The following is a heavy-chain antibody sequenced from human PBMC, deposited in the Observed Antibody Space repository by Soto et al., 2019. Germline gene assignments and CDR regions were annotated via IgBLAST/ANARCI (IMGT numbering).Heavy chain of an antibody. CDR2: IWYDGSNK. J-gene: IGHJ6*03. D-gene: IGHD2-15*01. V-gene: IGHV3-33*01. CDR1: GFTFSSYG. Sequence: GGSLRLSCAASGFTFSSYGMHWVRQAPGKGLEWVAVIWYDGSNKYYADSVKGRFTISRDNSKNTLYLQMNSLRAEDTAVYYCARDVGAYCSGGSCSPYYYYYMDVWGKGTTVTVSS. CDR3: ARDVGAYCSGGSCSPYYYYYMDV.